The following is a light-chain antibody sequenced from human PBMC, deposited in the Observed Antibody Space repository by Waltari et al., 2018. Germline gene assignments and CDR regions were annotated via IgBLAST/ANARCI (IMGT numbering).Light chain of an antibody. Sequence: QSVLTQSPSASGAPGQTVPISCSGGTSNVGRHRVARYQQFPGAAPKLLIYINNERPSGVSDRFSGSKSGTSASLAISNLQSDDEADYYCAAWDDSLNGPVFGGGTKVTV. CDR1: TSNVGRHR. CDR2: INN. V-gene: IGLV1-44*01. CDR3: AAWDDSLNGPV. J-gene: IGLJ3*02.